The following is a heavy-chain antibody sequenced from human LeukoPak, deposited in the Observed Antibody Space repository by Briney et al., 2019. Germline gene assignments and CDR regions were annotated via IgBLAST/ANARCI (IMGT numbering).Heavy chain of an antibody. J-gene: IGHJ6*03. CDR1: GFTFSSYS. CDR3: ARRIGSGYYYMDV. V-gene: IGHV3-21*01. Sequence: GGSLRLSCAASGFTFSSYSMNWVRQAPGKGLEWVSSISSSSSYIYYADSVKGRFTISRDNAKNSLYLQMNSLRAEDTAVYYCARRIGSGYYYMDVWGKGTTVTVSS. D-gene: IGHD3-10*01. CDR2: ISSSSSYI.